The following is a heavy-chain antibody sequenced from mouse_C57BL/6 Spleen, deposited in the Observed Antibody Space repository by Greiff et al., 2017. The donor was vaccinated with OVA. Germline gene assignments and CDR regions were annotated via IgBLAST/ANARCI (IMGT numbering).Heavy chain of an antibody. CDR3: ARNYYGSSWAY. V-gene: IGHV3-6*01. Sequence: ESGPGLVKPSQSLSLTCSVTGYSITSGYYWNWIRQFPGNKLEWMGYISYDGSNNYNPSLNNRISITRDTSKNQFFLKLNSVTTEDTATYYCARNYYGSSWAYWGQGTLVTVSA. D-gene: IGHD1-1*01. CDR2: ISYDGSN. J-gene: IGHJ3*01. CDR1: GYSITSGYY.